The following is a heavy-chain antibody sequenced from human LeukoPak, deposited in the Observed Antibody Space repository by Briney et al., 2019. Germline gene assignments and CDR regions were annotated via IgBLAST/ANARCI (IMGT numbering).Heavy chain of an antibody. CDR2: IKQDGSEK. V-gene: IGHV3-7*01. D-gene: IGHD6-13*01. CDR3: ARAPGYRGFLDY. J-gene: IGHJ4*02. Sequence: GGSLRLSCAASGFTFSTYWMTWVRQAPGKGLEWVANIKQDGSEKYFVDSVKGRFTISRDNANNSLYLQMNSLRAEDTAVYYCARAPGYRGFLDYWGQGTLVTVSS. CDR1: GFTFSTYW.